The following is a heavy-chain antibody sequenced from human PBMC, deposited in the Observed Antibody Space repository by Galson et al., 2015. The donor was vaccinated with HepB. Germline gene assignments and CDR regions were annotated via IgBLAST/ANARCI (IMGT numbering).Heavy chain of an antibody. CDR3: AKDLGGFWSGSYYYGMDV. J-gene: IGHJ6*02. CDR1: GFTFSSYG. D-gene: IGHD3-3*01. V-gene: IGHV3-30*18. Sequence: SLRLSCAASGFTFSSYGMHWVRQAPGKGLEWVAVISYDGSNKYYADSVKGRFTISRDNSKNTLYLQMNSLRAEDTAVYYCAKDLGGFWSGSYYYGMDVWGQGTTVTVSS. CDR2: ISYDGSNK.